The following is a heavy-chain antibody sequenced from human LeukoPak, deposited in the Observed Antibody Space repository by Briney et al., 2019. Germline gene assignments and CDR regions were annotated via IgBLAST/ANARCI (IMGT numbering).Heavy chain of an antibody. V-gene: IGHV1-69*01. CDR1: GGTFSSYA. Sequence: GASVKVSCKASGGTFSSYAISWVRQAPGQGLEWMGGIIPIFGTANYAQKFQGRVTITADESTSTAYMELSSLRSEDTAVYYCARDLGYYDSSGYFREPPYYFDYWGQGTLVTVSS. D-gene: IGHD3-22*01. CDR2: IIPIFGTA. CDR3: ARDLGYYDSSGYFREPPYYFDY. J-gene: IGHJ4*02.